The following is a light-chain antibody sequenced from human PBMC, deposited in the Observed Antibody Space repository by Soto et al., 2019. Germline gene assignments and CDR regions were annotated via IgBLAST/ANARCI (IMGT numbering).Light chain of an antibody. J-gene: IGLJ2*01. CDR3: QSYDSSLSVV. CDR2: GNS. V-gene: IGLV1-40*01. CDR1: SSNIGAGYD. Sequence: QSVLTQPPSVSGAPGQRVTISCTGSSSNIGAGYDVHWYQPIPGRDPQLLICGNSKRPSGVPDRFSGSKPGTSASLAITGLQAEDEADYYCQSYDSSLSVVFGGGTKLTVL.